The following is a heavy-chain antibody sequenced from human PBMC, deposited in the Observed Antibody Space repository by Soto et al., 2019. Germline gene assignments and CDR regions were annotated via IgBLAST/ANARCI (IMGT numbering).Heavy chain of an antibody. CDR2: ISQDGAIA. J-gene: IGHJ4*02. CDR3: LRDQRHWNEFADQ. D-gene: IGHD1-1*01. Sequence: VQLVESGGGLVQPGGSLRLSCAAYGFAFGSYWMHWVRQAPGKGLVWVSRISQDGAIATQADSVKGRFTISRDNAKNTLFLQMNSLRVDDTAVYYCLRDQRHWNEFADQWGQGTLVTVSS. V-gene: IGHV3-74*01. CDR1: GFAFGSYW.